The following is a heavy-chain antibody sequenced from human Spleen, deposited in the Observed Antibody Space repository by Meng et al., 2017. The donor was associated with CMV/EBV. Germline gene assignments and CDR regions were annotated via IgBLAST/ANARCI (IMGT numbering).Heavy chain of an antibody. CDR1: GGSFSGYY. CDR3: ARRGLAARGANFDY. D-gene: IGHD6-6*01. V-gene: IGHV4-34*01. CDR2: INHSGST. Sequence: SETLSLTCAVYGGSFSGYYWSWIRQPPGKGLEWIGEINHSGSTNYNPSLKSRVTISVDTSKNQFSLKLSSVTAADTAVYYCARRGLAARGANFDYWGQGTLVTVSS. J-gene: IGHJ4*02.